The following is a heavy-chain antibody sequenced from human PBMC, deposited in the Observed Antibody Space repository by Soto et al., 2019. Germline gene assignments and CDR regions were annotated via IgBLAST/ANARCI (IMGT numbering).Heavy chain of an antibody. CDR1: GYTFTGYY. CDR2: INPNSGGT. J-gene: IGHJ3*02. V-gene: IGHV1-2*04. CDR3: ARSSFRAANWGSGNAFDN. Sequence: ASVKVSCKASGYTFTGYYMHWVRQAPGQGLEWMGWINPNSGGTNYAQKFQGWVTMTRDKSISTAYMELSRLRSDDTAVYYCARSSFRAANWGSGNAFDNWGQGTMVTVSS. D-gene: IGHD7-27*01.